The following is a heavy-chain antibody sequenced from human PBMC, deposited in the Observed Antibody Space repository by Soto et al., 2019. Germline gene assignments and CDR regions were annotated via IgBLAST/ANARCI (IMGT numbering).Heavy chain of an antibody. D-gene: IGHD4-17*01. J-gene: IGHJ5*02. V-gene: IGHV4-4*07. CDR1: GGSMSKFY. CDR2: AYATGTS. Sequence: SETLSLTCSVSGGSMSKFYWSWIRKTAGKGLECMGGAYATGTSDYNPSLRSRIAMSVDISKKTFSLRLRSVTAADTGVYYCVRDGSKTLRDCFDPWSQGILVTVSS. CDR3: VRDGSKTLRDCFDP.